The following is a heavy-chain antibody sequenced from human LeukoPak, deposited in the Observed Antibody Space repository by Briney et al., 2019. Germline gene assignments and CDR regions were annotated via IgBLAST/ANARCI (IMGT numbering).Heavy chain of an antibody. Sequence: ASVKVSCKASGYTFTGYYMHWVRQAPGQGLEWMGWISAYNGNTNYAQKLQGRVTMTTDTSTSTAYMELRSLRSDDTAVYYCARDLGEVGASRFDPWGQGTLVTVSS. V-gene: IGHV1-18*04. J-gene: IGHJ5*02. CDR2: ISAYNGNT. CDR3: ARDLGEVGASRFDP. D-gene: IGHD1-26*01. CDR1: GYTFTGYY.